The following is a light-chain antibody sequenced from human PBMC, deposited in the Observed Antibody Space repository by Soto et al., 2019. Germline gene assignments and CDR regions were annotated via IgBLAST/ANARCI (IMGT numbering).Light chain of an antibody. V-gene: IGLV2-11*01. CDR1: SSDVGRYNF. Sequence: QSALTQPRSVSGSPGQSVTISCTGTSSDVGRYNFVSWYQQHPGKAPRLIIYDVSKRSSGVPDRFSGSKSGNTASLTISGLQAEDEADYYCCSYADTFYVFGTGTKVHRP. CDR2: DVS. CDR3: CSYADTFYV. J-gene: IGLJ1*01.